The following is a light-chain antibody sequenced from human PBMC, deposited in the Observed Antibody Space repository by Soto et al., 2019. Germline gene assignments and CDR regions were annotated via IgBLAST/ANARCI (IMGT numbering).Light chain of an antibody. Sequence: VVMTQSPLSLPVTPGEPASISCRSNQSLVHSDGIAYFSWFQQRPGRSPRRLIFKVSTRDSGVPARFSGSGSGTDFALKISRVEAEDVGVYYCMQGTHWPITFGQGTRLEIK. CDR1: QSLVHSDGIAY. J-gene: IGKJ5*01. CDR3: MQGTHWPIT. V-gene: IGKV2-30*02. CDR2: KVS.